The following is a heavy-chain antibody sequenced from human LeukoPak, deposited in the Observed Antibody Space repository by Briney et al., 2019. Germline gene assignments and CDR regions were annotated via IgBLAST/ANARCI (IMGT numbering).Heavy chain of an antibody. V-gene: IGHV4-34*01. D-gene: IGHD2-2*01. CDR2: INHSGST. CDR1: GGSISSYY. J-gene: IGHJ6*03. Sequence: SEXLSLTCTVSGGSISSYYWSWIRQPPGKGLEWIGEINHSGSTNYNPSLKSRVTISVDTSKNQFSLKLSSVTAADTAVYYCARRLYCSSTSCFLGPYPRRSEYYYYMDVWGKGTTVTVSS. CDR3: ARRLYCSSTSCFLGPYPRRSEYYYYMDV.